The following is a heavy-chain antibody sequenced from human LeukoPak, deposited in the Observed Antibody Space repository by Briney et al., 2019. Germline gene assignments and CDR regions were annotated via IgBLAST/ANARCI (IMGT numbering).Heavy chain of an antibody. CDR2: IWYDGSNK. Sequence: GGSLRLSCAASGFTFSSYGMHWVRQAPGKGLEWVAVIWYDGSNKYYADSVKGRFTMSRDNSKNTLYLQMNSLRAEDTAVYYCAKERGTYSGSYYRYDYWGQGTLVTVSS. CDR3: AKERGTYSGSYYRYDY. CDR1: GFTFSSYG. D-gene: IGHD1-26*01. V-gene: IGHV3-30*02. J-gene: IGHJ4*02.